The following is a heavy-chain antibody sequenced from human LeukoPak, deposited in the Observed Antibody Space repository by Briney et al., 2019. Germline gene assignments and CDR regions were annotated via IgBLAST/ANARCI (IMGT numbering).Heavy chain of an antibody. Sequence: GASVKVSCKASGYTFTSYYMHWVRQAPGQGLEWMGIINPSGGSTSYAQKFQGRVTMTRDTSTSTVYMELSSLRAEDTAVYYCAKGAKIPADFDYWGQGTLVTVSS. J-gene: IGHJ4*02. CDR3: AKGAKIPADFDY. CDR1: GYTFTSYY. V-gene: IGHV1-46*01. CDR2: INPSGGST.